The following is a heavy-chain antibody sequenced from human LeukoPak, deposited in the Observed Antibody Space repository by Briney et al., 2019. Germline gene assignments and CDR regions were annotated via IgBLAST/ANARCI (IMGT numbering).Heavy chain of an antibody. J-gene: IGHJ4*02. Sequence: GGSLRLSCSASGFSFGDYPMSWVRQAPGKGLEWVAFIRSKAYGGITEYAASVKGRFAISRDDSTGFAYLQINSLKTEDTAVYYCSRVGHYYSSTWYFFHWGQGTLVTVSS. D-gene: IGHD6-13*01. CDR2: IRSKAYGGIT. V-gene: IGHV3-49*04. CDR1: GFSFGDYP. CDR3: SRVGHYYSSTWYFFH.